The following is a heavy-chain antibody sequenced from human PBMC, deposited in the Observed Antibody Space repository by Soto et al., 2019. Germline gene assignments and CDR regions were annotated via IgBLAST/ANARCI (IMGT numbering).Heavy chain of an antibody. J-gene: IGHJ6*02. CDR3: ARDLTSSSSYYYYGMAV. Sequence: QVQLVQSGAEVKKPGASVKVSCKASGYTFTSYYMHCVRQAPGKGLEWMGIINPSGGSTGYAQQFQGRVTMTRDTATSTVYMALSSIRSEDTAVYYCARDLTSSSSYYYYGMAVWGQGTTVTVSS. V-gene: IGHV1-46*01. CDR2: INPSGGST. D-gene: IGHD6-6*01. CDR1: GYTFTSYY.